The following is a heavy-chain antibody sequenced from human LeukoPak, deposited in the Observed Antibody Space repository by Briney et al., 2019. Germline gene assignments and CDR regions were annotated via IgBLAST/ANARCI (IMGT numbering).Heavy chain of an antibody. J-gene: IGHJ4*02. CDR3: ARGQYHYETSGHDFDY. Sequence: SQTLSLTCAVSGGSISSSDYYWHWIRHHTGKGLEWIGYVYYNGRNFYNPSLRSRVTLSVDTSKNQFSLKLTSVTAADTAVYFCARGQYHYETSGHDFDYWGQGTLVTVSS. CDR2: VYYNGRN. D-gene: IGHD3-22*01. CDR1: GGSISSSDYY. V-gene: IGHV4-31*11.